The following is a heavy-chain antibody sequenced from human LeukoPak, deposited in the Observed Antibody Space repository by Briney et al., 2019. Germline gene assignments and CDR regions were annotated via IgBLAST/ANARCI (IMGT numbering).Heavy chain of an antibody. J-gene: IGHJ5*02. CDR3: ARALPSAHDFWSGYYTGGPWFDP. V-gene: IGHV3-21*01. CDR2: ISSSSSYI. Sequence: PGGSLRLSCAASGSTLSSSWMNWVRQAPGKGLEWVSSISSSSSYIYYADSVKGRFTISRDNAKNSLYLQMNSLRAEDTAVYYCARALPSAHDFWSGYYTGGPWFDPWGQGTLVTVSS. D-gene: IGHD3-3*01. CDR1: GSTLSSSW.